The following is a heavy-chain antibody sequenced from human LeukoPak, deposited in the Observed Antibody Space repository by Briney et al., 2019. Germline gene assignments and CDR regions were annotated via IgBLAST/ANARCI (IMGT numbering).Heavy chain of an antibody. CDR3: ARYREYYYDSSGYYIDAFDI. Sequence: SVKVSCKASGGTFSSYAISWVRQAPGQGLEWMGGIIPIFGTANYAQKFQGRVTITADKSTSTAYMELSSLRSEDTAVYYCARYREYYYDSSGYYIDAFDIWGQGTMVTVSS. CDR1: GGTFSSYA. J-gene: IGHJ3*02. V-gene: IGHV1-69*06. CDR2: IIPIFGTA. D-gene: IGHD3-22*01.